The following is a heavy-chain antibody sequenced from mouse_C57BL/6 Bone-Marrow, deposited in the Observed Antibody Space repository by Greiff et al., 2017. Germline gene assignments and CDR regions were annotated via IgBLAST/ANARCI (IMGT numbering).Heavy chain of an antibody. CDR3: ARGRLPGWYFDY. CDR2: IYPGGGYT. D-gene: IGHD5-5*01. CDR1: GYTFTNYW. J-gene: IGHJ2*01. V-gene: IGHV1-63*01. Sequence: QVQLQQSGAELVRPGTSVKMSCKASGYTFTNYWIGWAKQRPGHGLEWIGDIYPGGGYTNYNEKFKVKATLTADKSSSTAYMQFSSLTSADSAIYYCARGRLPGWYFDYWGQGTTLTVSS.